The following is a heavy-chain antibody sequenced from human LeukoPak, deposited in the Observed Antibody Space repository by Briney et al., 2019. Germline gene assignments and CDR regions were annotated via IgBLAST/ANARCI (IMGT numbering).Heavy chain of an antibody. J-gene: IGHJ3*01. CDR2: ISSSGRYI. V-gene: IGHV3-21*01. CDR3: ARDGLGGAFDG. Sequence: GGSLRLSCAASGFSFSNYDINWVRQPPGKGLEWVSYISSSGRYIYYADPVKGRFTISRDNAKNSLYLQMNSLRAEDTAVYYCARDGLGGAFDGWGQGTVVTVSS. CDR1: GFSFSNYD. D-gene: IGHD3-16*01.